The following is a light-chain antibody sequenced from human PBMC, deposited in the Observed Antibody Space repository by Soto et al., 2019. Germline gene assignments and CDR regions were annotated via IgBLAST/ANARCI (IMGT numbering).Light chain of an antibody. CDR3: QQYGSSPHMYP. CDR2: GAS. J-gene: IGKJ2*01. V-gene: IGKV3-20*01. Sequence: EIVLTQSPGTLSLSPGERATLSCRASQSVSSSYLAWYQQKPGQAPRLLIYGASSRATGNPDRFSGSGSGTDFTLTISRLDPEYCAVYYCQQYGSSPHMYPGGQGTKQEIK. CDR1: QSVSSSY.